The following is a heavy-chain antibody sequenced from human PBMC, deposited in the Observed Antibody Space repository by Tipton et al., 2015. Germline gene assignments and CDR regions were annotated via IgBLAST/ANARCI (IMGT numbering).Heavy chain of an antibody. CDR2: INHGGSS. D-gene: IGHD6-13*01. J-gene: IGHJ4*02. Sequence: TLSLTCAVYGGSFSGYYWSWIRQTPGKGLEWIGEINHGGSSNYKTSLNSRVSVSVDTSKNQFSLRVSSVTAADTAVYYCARGAGNSSTWDFDYWSQGSLVTVSS. CDR3: ARGAGNSSTWDFDY. V-gene: IGHV4-34*01. CDR1: GGSFSGYY.